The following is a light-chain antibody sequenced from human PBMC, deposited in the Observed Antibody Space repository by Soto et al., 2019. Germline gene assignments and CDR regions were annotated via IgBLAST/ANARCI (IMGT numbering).Light chain of an antibody. CDR2: AAS. V-gene: IGKV1-39*01. CDR3: QQSYSTPRT. CDR1: QSISSY. Sequence: DIQMTQSPSSLSASVGDRVTITCRASQSISSYLNWYKQKPGKAPKLLIYAASSLQSGVRSRFSGSGSGTDFTLTISSLQPEDFATYYCQQSYSTPRTFGQGTKLEIK. J-gene: IGKJ2*01.